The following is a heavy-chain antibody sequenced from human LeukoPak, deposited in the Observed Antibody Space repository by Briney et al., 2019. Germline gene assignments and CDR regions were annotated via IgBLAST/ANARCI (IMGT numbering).Heavy chain of an antibody. CDR3: ATGPRQQLVRNAFDI. V-gene: IGHV1-69*13. J-gene: IGHJ3*02. Sequence: GASVKVPCKASGGTFSSYAISWVRQAPGQGLEWMGGIIPIFGTANYAQKFQGRVTITADESTSTAYMELSSLRSEDTAVYYCATGPRQQLVRNAFDIWGQGTMVTVSS. D-gene: IGHD6-13*01. CDR2: IIPIFGTA. CDR1: GGTFSSYA.